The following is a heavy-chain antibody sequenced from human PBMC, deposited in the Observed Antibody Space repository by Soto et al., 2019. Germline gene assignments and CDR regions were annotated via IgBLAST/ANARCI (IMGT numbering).Heavy chain of an antibody. Sequence: QVPLVQSGAAVKKPGASVKVSCKASGYTFTNYGITWVRQAPGQGLEWMGWISGYNGNTNYAHKFKGRVTMTTDTSTTTAYMELRSLRSDDTAVYYCARDEVPAANWLDPWGQGTLVTVSS. V-gene: IGHV1-18*01. J-gene: IGHJ5*02. CDR1: GYTFTNYG. CDR3: ARDEVPAANWLDP. CDR2: ISGYNGNT. D-gene: IGHD2-2*01.